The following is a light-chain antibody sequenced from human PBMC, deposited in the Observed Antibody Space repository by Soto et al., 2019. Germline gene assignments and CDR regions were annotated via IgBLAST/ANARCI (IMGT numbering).Light chain of an antibody. CDR2: KSS. CDR3: QQYSSYYT. J-gene: IGKJ2*01. V-gene: IGKV1-5*03. CDR1: QNIFTW. Sequence: DIQMTQSPSTLSASIGDRVTITCRASQNIFTWLAWYQKKPGKAPTLLIYKSSNLQSGVPSRFSGSGSGTEFTPTIASLQPEDFATYYCQQYSSYYTFGQGTKLEIK.